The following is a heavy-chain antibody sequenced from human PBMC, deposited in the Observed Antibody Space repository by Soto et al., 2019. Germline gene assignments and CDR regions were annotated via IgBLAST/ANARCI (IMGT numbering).Heavy chain of an antibody. Sequence: DVQLVESGGGLVQPGGSLRLTCAASGFSFIDAWMNWVRQVPGKGLEWVGHIKSRPAGGTTVYAAPVQGRFSISRDDSRNTGYLQMNSLRTEDTALYGCVRDSPGYSRGADDWGQGTLVTVSS. CDR1: GFSFIDAW. CDR3: VRDSPGYSRGADD. V-gene: IGHV3-15*07. D-gene: IGHD5-12*01. J-gene: IGHJ4*02. CDR2: IKSRPAGGTT.